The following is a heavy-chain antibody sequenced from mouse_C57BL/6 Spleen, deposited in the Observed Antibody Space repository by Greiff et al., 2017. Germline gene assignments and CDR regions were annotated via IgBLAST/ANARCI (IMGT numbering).Heavy chain of an antibody. J-gene: IGHJ4*01. D-gene: IGHD1-1*01. CDR1: GYTFTSYW. CDR3: ARSRDYGSSYAMDY. CDR2: IHPNSGST. V-gene: IGHV1-64*01. Sequence: QVQLQQPGAELVKPGASVKLSCKASGYTFTSYWMHWVKQRPGQGLEWIGMIHPNSGSTNYNEKFKSKATLTVDKSSSPAYMQLSSLTSEDSAVYYCARSRDYGSSYAMDYWGQGTSVTVSS.